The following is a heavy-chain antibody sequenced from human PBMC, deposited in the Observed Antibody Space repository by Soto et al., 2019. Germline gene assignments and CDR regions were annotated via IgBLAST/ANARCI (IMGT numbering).Heavy chain of an antibody. Sequence: PGGSLRLSCTASGFTFGDYGMSGFRQAPGKGLEWVGFIRSKAYGGTTEYAASVKGRFTISRDDSKSIAYLQMNSLKTEDTALYYCARDLPRIGVVTHDAFDIWGQGTMVTVSS. CDR3: ARDLPRIGVVTHDAFDI. CDR1: GFTFGDYG. CDR2: IRSKAYGGTT. D-gene: IGHD3-22*01. V-gene: IGHV3-49*03. J-gene: IGHJ3*02.